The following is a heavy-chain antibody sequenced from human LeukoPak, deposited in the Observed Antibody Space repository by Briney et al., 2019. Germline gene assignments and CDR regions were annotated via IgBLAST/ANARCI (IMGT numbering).Heavy chain of an antibody. CDR1: GFIFGDYA. J-gene: IGHJ4*02. CDR3: ARDRAYYHDSSGFLGY. Sequence: GGSLRLSCTGSGFIFGDYAMNWVRQAPGKGLEWVAFIRYDGSNKYYADSVKGRFTISRDNAKNSLYLQMNSLRAEDTAMYYCARDRAYYHDSSGFLGYWGQGALVTVSS. CDR2: IRYDGSNK. D-gene: IGHD3-22*01. V-gene: IGHV3-30*02.